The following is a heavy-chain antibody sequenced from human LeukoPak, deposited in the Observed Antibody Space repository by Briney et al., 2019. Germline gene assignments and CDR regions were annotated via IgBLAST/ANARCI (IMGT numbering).Heavy chain of an antibody. J-gene: IGHJ4*02. D-gene: IGHD1-1*01. CDR2: ISSDGSNK. V-gene: IGHV3-30*18. Sequence: GGSLRLSCAASGFTFSLYDMHWVRQAPGKGLEWVAVISSDGSNKHYADSVKGRFTISRDNSKSTLYLQMSSLRAEDTAVYYCAKGYNWNDAYWGQGTLVTVSS. CDR3: AKGYNWNDAY. CDR1: GFTFSLYD.